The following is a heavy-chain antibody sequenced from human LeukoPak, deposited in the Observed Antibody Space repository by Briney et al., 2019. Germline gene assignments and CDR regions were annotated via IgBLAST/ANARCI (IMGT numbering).Heavy chain of an antibody. V-gene: IGHV4-61*08. J-gene: IGHJ5*02. D-gene: IGHD6-19*01. Sequence: SETLSLTCTVSGGSISSGGYCWSWIRQHPGKGLEWIGYIYYSGSTNYNPSLKSRVTISVDTSKIQFSLNLSSVTAADTAVYYCARGAVAGTERSNWFDPWGQGTLVTVSS. CDR1: GGSISSGGYC. CDR3: ARGAVAGTERSNWFDP. CDR2: IYYSGST.